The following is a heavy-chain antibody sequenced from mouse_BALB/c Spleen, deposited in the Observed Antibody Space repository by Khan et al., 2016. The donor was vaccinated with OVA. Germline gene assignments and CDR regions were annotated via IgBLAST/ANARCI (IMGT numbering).Heavy chain of an antibody. CDR2: ISYSGST. V-gene: IGHV3-2*02. Sequence: EVQLQESGPGLVKPSQSLSLTCTVTGYSITSDYAWNWIRQFPGNKLEWMGYISYSGSTTYNPSLKSRISITRDTSKDQFFLQLKSVTSEDTATYDCAGELARYYAMAYWGPGTSVTVSS. CDR3: AGELARYYAMAY. CDR1: GYSITSDYA. D-gene: IGHD1-3*01. J-gene: IGHJ4*01.